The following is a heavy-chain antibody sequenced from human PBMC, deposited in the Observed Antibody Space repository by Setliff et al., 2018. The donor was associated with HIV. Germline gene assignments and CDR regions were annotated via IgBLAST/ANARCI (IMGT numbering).Heavy chain of an antibody. D-gene: IGHD6-19*01. Sequence: SSETLSLTCTVSGGSISSFSYYWGWIRQPPGKGPEWIGSIFHTGNTYYNPSLKSRVTISVETSKNQVSLKLTSVTAADTAVYYCANHIAVGPLGYFDYWGQGTPVTVSS. CDR3: ANHIAVGPLGYFDY. V-gene: IGHV4-39*07. CDR2: IFHTGNT. J-gene: IGHJ4*02. CDR1: GGSISSFSYY.